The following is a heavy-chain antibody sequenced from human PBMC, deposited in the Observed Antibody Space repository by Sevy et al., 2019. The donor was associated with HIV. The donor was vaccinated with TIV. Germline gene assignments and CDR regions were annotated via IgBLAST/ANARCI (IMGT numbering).Heavy chain of an antibody. CDR2: ISFSSNYI. D-gene: IGHD2-2*01. V-gene: IGHV3-11*06. CDR1: GFIFSDYH. J-gene: IGHJ3*02. Sequence: GGSLRLSCAASGFIFSDYHMNWIRQAPGKGLEWVSYISFSSNYINYADFVKGRFTISRDNAKNSLYLQMNSLRADDTAVYYCARRVVAHDGFDIWGQGTMVTVSS. CDR3: ARRVVAHDGFDI.